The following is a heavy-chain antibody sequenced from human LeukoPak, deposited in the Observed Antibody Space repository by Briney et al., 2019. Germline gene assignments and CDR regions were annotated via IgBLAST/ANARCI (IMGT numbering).Heavy chain of an antibody. D-gene: IGHD5-24*01. CDR2: IIPIFGTA. Sequence: ASVKVSCKASEYTFTSYAISWVRQAPGQGLEWMGGIIPIFGTANYAQKFQGRVTITADESTSTAYMELSSLRSEDTAVYYCARGRLKMATQTPDAFDIWGQGTMVTVSS. CDR1: EYTFTSYA. CDR3: ARGRLKMATQTPDAFDI. V-gene: IGHV1-69*13. J-gene: IGHJ3*02.